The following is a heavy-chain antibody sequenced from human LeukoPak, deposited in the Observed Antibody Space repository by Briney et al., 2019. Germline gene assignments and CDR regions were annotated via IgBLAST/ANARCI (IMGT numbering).Heavy chain of an antibody. Sequence: SETLSLTCTVSGGSISSSSYYWGWIRQPPGKGLEWIGIIYNSDTTYQNSSLKSRVTISKDTSKNQLSLKLSFVTAEDTAVYFCARGWQLSDYFDYWGQGTLVTVSS. J-gene: IGHJ4*02. CDR1: GGSISSSSYY. CDR2: IYNSDTT. D-gene: IGHD4-23*01. CDR3: ARGWQLSDYFDY. V-gene: IGHV4-39*01.